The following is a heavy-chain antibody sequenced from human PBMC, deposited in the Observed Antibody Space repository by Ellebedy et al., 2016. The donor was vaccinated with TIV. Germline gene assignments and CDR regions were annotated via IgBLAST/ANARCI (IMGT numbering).Heavy chain of an antibody. Sequence: GESLKIPCAASGFTFSDYYMSWIRQAPGKGLEWISTFSARSGNTYYADSVKGRFTISRDNSKNTLYLPMNALRAEDTAVFYCAKRVSEDYFFDYWGHGTLVTVSS. CDR3: AKRVSEDYFFDY. V-gene: IGHV3-23*01. D-gene: IGHD4/OR15-4a*01. CDR1: GFTFSDYY. J-gene: IGHJ4*01. CDR2: FSARSGNT.